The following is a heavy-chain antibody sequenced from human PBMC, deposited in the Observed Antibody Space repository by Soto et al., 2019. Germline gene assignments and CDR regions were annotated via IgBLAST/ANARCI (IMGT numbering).Heavy chain of an antibody. Sequence: SETLSPTCAVYGGSFSGYYWSWIRQPPGKGLEWIGEINHSGSTNYNPSLKSRVTISVDTSKNQFSLKLSSVTAADTAVYYCARARGYSYGGDFDYWGQGTLVTVSS. J-gene: IGHJ4*02. D-gene: IGHD5-18*01. CDR3: ARARGYSYGGDFDY. CDR2: INHSGST. CDR1: GGSFSGYY. V-gene: IGHV4-34*01.